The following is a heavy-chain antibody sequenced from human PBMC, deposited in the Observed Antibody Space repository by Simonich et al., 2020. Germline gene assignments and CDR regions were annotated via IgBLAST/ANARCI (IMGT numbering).Heavy chain of an antibody. J-gene: IGHJ4*02. D-gene: IGHD5-12*01. CDR1: GGSISRYY. Sequence: QVQLQESGPGLVTPSETLSLTCTVSGGSISRYYWSWILQPPGKGLEWIGYIYYSGSTNYNPSLKSRVTISVDTSKNQFSLKLSSVTAADTAVYYCARHDRWLQFYFDYWGQGTLVTVSS. CDR2: IYYSGST. V-gene: IGHV4-59*08. CDR3: ARHDRWLQFYFDY.